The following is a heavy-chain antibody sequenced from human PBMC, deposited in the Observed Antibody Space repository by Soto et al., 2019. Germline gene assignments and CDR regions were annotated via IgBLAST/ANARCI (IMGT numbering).Heavy chain of an antibody. CDR3: ARVRGPYGVHNWFDP. V-gene: IGHV1-69*01. J-gene: IGHJ5*02. CDR2: IIPIVGTA. CDR1: GGTFSSYA. D-gene: IGHD4-17*01. Sequence: QVQLVQSGAEVKKPGSSVKVSCKASGGTFSSYASSWVRQAPGQGLEWMGGIIPIVGTANYAQKFQGRVTITADESTSTAYMELGSLRSEDTAVYYCARVRGPYGVHNWFDPWGQGTLVTVSS.